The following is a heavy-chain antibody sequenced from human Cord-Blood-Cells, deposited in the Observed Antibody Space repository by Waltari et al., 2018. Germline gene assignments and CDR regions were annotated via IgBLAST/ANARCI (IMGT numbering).Heavy chain of an antibody. Sequence: QVQLVQSGAEVKKPGASVKVSCKASGYTFTSYGISWVRQAPGQGLEWMGWISAYNGNTNYAQKLQGRVTMTTDTSTSTAYMELRSLRSDDTAVYYCARAQVDRYYDFWSGYYMPYYFDYWGQGTLVTVSS. D-gene: IGHD3-3*01. J-gene: IGHJ4*02. CDR1: GYTFTSYG. V-gene: IGHV1-18*01. CDR3: ARAQVDRYYDFWSGYYMPYYFDY. CDR2: ISAYNGNT.